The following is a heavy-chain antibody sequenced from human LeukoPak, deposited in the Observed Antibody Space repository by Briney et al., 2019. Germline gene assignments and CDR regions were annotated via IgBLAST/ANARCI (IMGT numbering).Heavy chain of an antibody. D-gene: IGHD2-21*02. CDR3: ARRNAYCGGDCYLDY. J-gene: IGHJ4*02. V-gene: IGHV5-51*01. Sequence: GGSLKISCKGSGYSFTGYWIGWVRQMPGKGLEWMGIIYPGDSDTRYSPSFQGQVTISADTSINTAYLQWSSLKASDTAMYYCARRNAYCGGDCYLDYWGQGTLVIVSS. CDR1: GYSFTGYW. CDR2: IYPGDSDT.